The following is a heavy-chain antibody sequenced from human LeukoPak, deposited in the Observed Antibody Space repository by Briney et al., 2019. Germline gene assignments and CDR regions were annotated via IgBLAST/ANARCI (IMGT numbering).Heavy chain of an antibody. D-gene: IGHD2-2*02. CDR2: INPSGGST. Sequence: GASVKVSCKASEYTFTSYYMHWVRQAPGQGLEWMGIINPSGGSTSYAQKFQGRVTMTRDTSTSTVYMELSSLRSGDTAVYYCARGFRGDIVVVPAAIRGVGFDYWGQGTLVTVSS. J-gene: IGHJ4*02. CDR3: ARGFRGDIVVVPAAIRGVGFDY. CDR1: EYTFTSYY. V-gene: IGHV1-46*01.